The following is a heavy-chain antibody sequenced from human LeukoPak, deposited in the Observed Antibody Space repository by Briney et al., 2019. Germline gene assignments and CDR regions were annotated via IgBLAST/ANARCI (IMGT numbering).Heavy chain of an antibody. D-gene: IGHD2-15*01. CDR2: ISAYNGNT. J-gene: IGHJ4*02. V-gene: IGHV1-18*04. CDR1: GYTFISYY. CDR3: ARDCSGGSCYPKD. Sequence: GASVKVSCKASGYTFISYYMHWVRQAPGQGLEWMGWISAYNGNTNYAQKLQGRVTMTTDTSTSTAYMELRSLRSDDTAVYYCARDCSGGSCYPKDWGQGTLVTVSS.